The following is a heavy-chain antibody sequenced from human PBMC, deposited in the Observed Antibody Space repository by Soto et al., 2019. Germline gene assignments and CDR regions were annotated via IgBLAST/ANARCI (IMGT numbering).Heavy chain of an antibody. J-gene: IGHJ4*02. V-gene: IGHV3-15*07. CDR1: GFTFSNAW. CDR2: IKSKTDGGTT. CDR3: TTDPSITMVRGVILPDY. D-gene: IGHD3-10*01. Sequence: GGSLRLSCAASGFTFSNAWMNWVRQAPGKGLEWVGRIKSKTDGGTTDYAAPVKGRFTISRDDSKNTLYLQMNSLKTEDTAVYYCTTDPSITMVRGVILPDYWGQGTLVTVSS.